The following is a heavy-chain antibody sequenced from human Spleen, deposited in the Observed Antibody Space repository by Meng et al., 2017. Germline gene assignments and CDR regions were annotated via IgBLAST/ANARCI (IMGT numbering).Heavy chain of an antibody. J-gene: IGHJ5*02. CDR3: VRSSGWVRTGFDP. CDR2: IGHSGIT. V-gene: IGHV4-39*01. CDR1: GGSISSRSYY. Sequence: QLQLQESGPGLVKPSETLSLTCTVSGGSISSRSYYWVWIRQPPGKGLEWIGSIGHSGITYYTPSLKSRVTVSIDTSKSQFSLKLTSVTAADTAVYYCVRSSGWVRTGFDPWGQGTLVTVSS. D-gene: IGHD6-19*01.